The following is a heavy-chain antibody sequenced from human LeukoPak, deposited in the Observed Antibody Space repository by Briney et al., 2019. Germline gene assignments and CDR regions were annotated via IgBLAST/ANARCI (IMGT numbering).Heavy chain of an antibody. D-gene: IGHD3-3*01. CDR2: INPSGGST. V-gene: IGHV1-46*01. CDR1: GYTFTSYY. J-gene: IGHJ3*02. Sequence: ASVKVSCKASGYTFTSYYMHWARQAPGQGLEWMGIINPSGGSTSYAQKFQGRVTMTRDTSTSTVYMELSSLRSEGTAVYYCARVLTYYDFWSGQQGGAFDIWGQGTMVTVSS. CDR3: ARVLTYYDFWSGQQGGAFDI.